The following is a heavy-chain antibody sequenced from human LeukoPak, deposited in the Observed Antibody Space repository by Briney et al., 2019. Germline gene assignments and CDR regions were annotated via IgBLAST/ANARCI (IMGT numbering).Heavy chain of an antibody. Sequence: SGTLSLTCAVSGGSISSSNWWSWVRQPPGKGLEWIGEIYHSGGTNYNPSLKSRVTISVDTSKNQFSLKLSSVTAADTAVYYCARTSGSFSPAYYFDYWGQGTLVTVSS. D-gene: IGHD1-26*01. CDR2: IYHSGGT. J-gene: IGHJ4*02. CDR3: ARTSGSFSPAYYFDY. V-gene: IGHV4-4*02. CDR1: GGSISSSNW.